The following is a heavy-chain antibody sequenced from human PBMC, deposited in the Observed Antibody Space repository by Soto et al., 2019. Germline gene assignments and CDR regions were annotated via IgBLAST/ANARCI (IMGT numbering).Heavy chain of an antibody. CDR3: ARERSITMIVVVITGWLDP. CDR2: ISYDGSNK. Sequence: GGSLRLSCAASGFTFSSYAMHWVRQAPGKGLEWVAVISYDGSNKYYADSVKGRFTISRDNSKNTLYLQMNSLRAEDTAVYYCARERSITMIVVVITGWLDPWGQGTLVTVYS. D-gene: IGHD3-22*01. J-gene: IGHJ5*02. V-gene: IGHV3-30-3*01. CDR1: GFTFSSYA.